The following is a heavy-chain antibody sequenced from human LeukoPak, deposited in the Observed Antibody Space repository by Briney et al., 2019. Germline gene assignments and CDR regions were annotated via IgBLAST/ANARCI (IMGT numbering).Heavy chain of an antibody. J-gene: IGHJ4*02. CDR3: AKEVVSSFCSSTSCYAPTLDY. Sequence: PGGSLRLSCAASGFTFSSYGMHWVRQAPGKGLEWVAFIRYDGSNKYYADSVKGRSTISRDNSKNTLYLQMNSLRAEDTAVYYCAKEVVSSFCSSTSCYAPTLDYWGQGTLVTVSS. CDR1: GFTFSSYG. V-gene: IGHV3-30*02. D-gene: IGHD2-2*01. CDR2: IRYDGSNK.